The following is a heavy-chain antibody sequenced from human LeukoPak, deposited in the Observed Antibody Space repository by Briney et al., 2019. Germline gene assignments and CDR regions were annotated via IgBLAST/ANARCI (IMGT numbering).Heavy chain of an antibody. J-gene: IGHJ3*02. Sequence: SETLSLTCTVSGGSISSYYWSWIRQPPGKGLEWIGYIYYSGSTNYNPSLKSRVTISVDTSKNQFSLKLSSVTAADTAVYYCARVIGYCINGVCYKGGAFDIWGQGTMVTVSS. D-gene: IGHD2-8*01. CDR1: GGSISSYY. CDR3: ARVIGYCINGVCYKGGAFDI. V-gene: IGHV4-59*01. CDR2: IYYSGST.